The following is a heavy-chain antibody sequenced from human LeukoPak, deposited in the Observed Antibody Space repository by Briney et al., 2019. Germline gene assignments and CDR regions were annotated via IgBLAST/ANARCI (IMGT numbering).Heavy chain of an antibody. J-gene: IGHJ4*02. CDR3: ARGFGRYERWLLGG. Sequence: GGSLRLSCAASGFTFSSYAMSWVRQAPGKGLEWVSVISGSGGNTYYADSVKGRFTISRDNSKNSLYLQMNSLRAEDTAVYYCARGFGRYERWLLGGWGQGTLVTVSS. D-gene: IGHD5-24*01. V-gene: IGHV3-23*01. CDR2: ISGSGGNT. CDR1: GFTFSSYA.